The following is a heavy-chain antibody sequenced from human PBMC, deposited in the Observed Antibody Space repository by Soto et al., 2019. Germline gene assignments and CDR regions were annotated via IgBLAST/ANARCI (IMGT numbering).Heavy chain of an antibody. D-gene: IGHD1-26*01. Sequence: PGGSLRLSCAASEFDFSSYGMHWVRQTPGKGLEWVAVLGFDGGGRFYADSVRGRFAISRDNSKKILYLQMDSLRVEDTALYYCAREPVGPDYAMDVWGQGTTVTVSS. CDR3: AREPVGPDYAMDV. J-gene: IGHJ6*02. V-gene: IGHV3-33*08. CDR1: EFDFSSYG. CDR2: LGFDGGGR.